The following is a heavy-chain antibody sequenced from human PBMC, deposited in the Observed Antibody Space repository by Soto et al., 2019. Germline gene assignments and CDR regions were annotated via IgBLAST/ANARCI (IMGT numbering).Heavy chain of an antibody. J-gene: IGHJ6*02. CDR2: IYPGDSDT. CDR1: GYIFTTYW. Sequence: PGESLKISCKGSGYIFTTYWIGWVRQMPGKGLEWMGIIYPGDSDTRYSPSFQGQVTISADKSISTAYLQWSSLTASDTAMYYCETKRHLRPHGMDVWGQGTTVTVSS. CDR3: ETKRHLRPHGMDV. V-gene: IGHV5-51*01. D-gene: IGHD6-6*01.